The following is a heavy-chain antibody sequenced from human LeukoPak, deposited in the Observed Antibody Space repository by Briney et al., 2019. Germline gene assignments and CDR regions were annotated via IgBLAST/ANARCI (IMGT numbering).Heavy chain of an antibody. D-gene: IGHD3-10*01. J-gene: IGHJ4*02. CDR2: IRSKAYGGTP. CDR3: ARDNTYYYGSGAPGLFDY. V-gene: IGHV3-49*04. CDR1: GFTFGDYA. Sequence: GGSLRLSCTASGFTFGDYAMNWVRQAPGKGLEWVGFIRSKAYGGTPEYAASVKGRFTISRDNSKNTLYLQMNSLRAEDTAVYYCARDNTYYYGSGAPGLFDYWGQGTLVTVSS.